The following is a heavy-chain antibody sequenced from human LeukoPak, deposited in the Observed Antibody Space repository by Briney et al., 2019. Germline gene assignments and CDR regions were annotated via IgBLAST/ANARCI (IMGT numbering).Heavy chain of an antibody. CDR1: GYTFTGYY. J-gene: IGHJ4*02. V-gene: IGHV1-46*01. CDR2: INPSGGST. Sequence: GASVKVSCKASGYTFTGYYMYWVRQAPGQGLEWMGIINPSGGSTSYAQKFQGRVTMTRDTSTSTVYMELSSLRSGDTAVYYCARRKGRGIAAAGGGDYWGQGTLVTVSS. CDR3: ARRKGRGIAAAGGGDY. D-gene: IGHD6-13*01.